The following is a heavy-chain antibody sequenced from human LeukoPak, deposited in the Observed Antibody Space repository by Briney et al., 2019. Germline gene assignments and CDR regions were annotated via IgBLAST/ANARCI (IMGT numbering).Heavy chain of an antibody. Sequence: ASVKVSYKASGGTFSSYAISWVRQAPGRGLEWMGGIIPIFGTANYAQKFQGRVTITADESTSTAYMELSSLRSEDTAVYYCAREQSWYYDSSGHDAFDIWGQGTMVTVSS. CDR1: GGTFSSYA. CDR3: AREQSWYYDSSGHDAFDI. J-gene: IGHJ3*02. V-gene: IGHV1-69*13. CDR2: IIPIFGTA. D-gene: IGHD3-22*01.